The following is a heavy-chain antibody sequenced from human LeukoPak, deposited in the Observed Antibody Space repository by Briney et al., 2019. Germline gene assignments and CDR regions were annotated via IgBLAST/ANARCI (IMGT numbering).Heavy chain of an antibody. CDR2: IYYSGST. Sequence: KTSETLSLTCTVSGGSISSYYWSWIRQPPGKGLEWIGYIYYSGSTNYNPSLKSRVTISVDRSKNQFSLKLSSVTAADTAVYYCAIPKQYSSSYYFDYWGQGTLVTVSS. D-gene: IGHD6-6*01. J-gene: IGHJ4*02. CDR1: GGSISSYY. CDR3: AIPKQYSSSYYFDY. V-gene: IGHV4-59*12.